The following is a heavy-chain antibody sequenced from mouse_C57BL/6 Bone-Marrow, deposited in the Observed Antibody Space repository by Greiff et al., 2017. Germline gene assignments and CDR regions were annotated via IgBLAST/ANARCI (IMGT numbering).Heavy chain of an antibody. Sequence: QVQLQQPGAELVKPGASVKLSCKASGYTFTSYWMQWVKQRPGQGLEWIGEIDPSDSYTNYNQKFKGKATLTVDTSSSTAYMQLSSLTSEDSAVYYCAREGASNYSNLACWGQGTLVTVSA. CDR3: AREGASNYSNLAC. J-gene: IGHJ3*01. V-gene: IGHV1-50*01. D-gene: IGHD2-5*01. CDR1: GYTFTSYW. CDR2: IDPSDSYT.